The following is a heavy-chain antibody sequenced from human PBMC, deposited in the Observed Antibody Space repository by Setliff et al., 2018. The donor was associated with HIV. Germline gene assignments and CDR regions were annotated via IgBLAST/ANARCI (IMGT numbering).Heavy chain of an antibody. D-gene: IGHD3-22*01. J-gene: IGHJ5*02. V-gene: IGHV4-31*03. Sequence: KPSETLSLTCTVSGASLSGDDFFWNWIRQHPTGALEWIGYISYRETTFYNPSLKSRLAIPVDTSKSHFSLQLTSMTAADTAVYFCARALYFYDSRGFRSLGFDPWGQGTLVTVSS. CDR1: GASLSGDDFF. CDR2: ISYRETT. CDR3: ARALYFYDSRGFRSLGFDP.